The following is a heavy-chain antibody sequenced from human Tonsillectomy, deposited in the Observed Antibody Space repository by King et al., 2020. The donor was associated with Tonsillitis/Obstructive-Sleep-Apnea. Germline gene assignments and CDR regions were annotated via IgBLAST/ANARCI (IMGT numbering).Heavy chain of an antibody. D-gene: IGHD3-3*01. V-gene: IGHV5-51*01. CDR1: GYSFTSYW. Sequence: VQLVESGAEVKKPGESLKISCKGFGYSFTSYWICWVRQMPGKVLEWMGIIYPVDSDTRYSPSFHGMVTITADKSISTAYLQWSSLKASDTAMYYCARRDYDFWSGYSLDWGQGTLVTVSS. J-gene: IGHJ4*02. CDR2: IYPVDSDT. CDR3: ARRDYDFWSGYSLD.